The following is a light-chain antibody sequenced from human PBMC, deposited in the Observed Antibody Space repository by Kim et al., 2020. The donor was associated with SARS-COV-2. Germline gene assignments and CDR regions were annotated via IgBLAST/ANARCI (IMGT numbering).Light chain of an antibody. V-gene: IGLV2-8*01. CDR1: SSDVGGYNY. CDR3: SSYAGSNNLV. CDR2: EVS. J-gene: IGLJ2*01. Sequence: QSALTQPPSASGSPGQSVTISCTGTSSDVGGYNYVSWYQQHPGKAPKLMIYEVSKRPSGVPDRFSGSKSGNTASLIVSGLQAEDEAYYYCSSYAGSNNLVFGGGTQLTVL.